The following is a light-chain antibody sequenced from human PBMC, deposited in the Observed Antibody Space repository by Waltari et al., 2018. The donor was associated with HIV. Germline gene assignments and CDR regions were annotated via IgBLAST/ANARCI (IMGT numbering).Light chain of an antibody. J-gene: IGKJ2*01. V-gene: IGKV1-5*03. CDR2: MTS. Sequence: IQLTQSPSSLSASVGDPVILTCRASQDIDNWLAWYHQKPGRAPELLISMTSVLESGVPSRFSGSGSGTTFTLTITGLQPDDFGTYFCQQYSTHYAFGQGTRVE. CDR1: QDIDNW. CDR3: QQYSTHYA.